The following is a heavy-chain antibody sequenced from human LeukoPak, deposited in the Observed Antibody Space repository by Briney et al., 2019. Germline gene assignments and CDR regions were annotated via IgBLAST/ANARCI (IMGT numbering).Heavy chain of an antibody. V-gene: IGHV4-59*01. J-gene: IGHJ4*02. Sequence: SETLSVTCTVSGASISSYYWSWIRQPPGKGLEWIGYIYYSGSTHYNPSLKSRVTISVDTSKNQFSLKVTSVTAADTAVYYCASGPYPAAGTDHQFDYWGQGTLVTVSS. D-gene: IGHD6-13*01. CDR2: IYYSGST. CDR3: ASGPYPAAGTDHQFDY. CDR1: GASISSYY.